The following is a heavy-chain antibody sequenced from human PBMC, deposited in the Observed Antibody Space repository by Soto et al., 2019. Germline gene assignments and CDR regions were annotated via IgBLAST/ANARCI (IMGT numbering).Heavy chain of an antibody. V-gene: IGHV3-33*01. Sequence: QVQLVESGGGVVQPGRSLRLSCAASGFTFSSYGMHWVRQAPGKGLEWVAVIWYDGSNKYYADSVKGRFTISRDNSKNTLYLQMNSLRAEDTAVYYCARDTAIRPAARWQKGWFDPWGHGTLVTVSS. CDR3: ARDTAIRPAARWQKGWFDP. D-gene: IGHD6-6*01. CDR1: GFTFSSYG. J-gene: IGHJ5*02. CDR2: IWYDGSNK.